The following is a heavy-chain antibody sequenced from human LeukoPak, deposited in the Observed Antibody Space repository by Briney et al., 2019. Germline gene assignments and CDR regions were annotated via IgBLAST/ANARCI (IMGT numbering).Heavy chain of an antibody. D-gene: IGHD5-12*01. CDR1: GGSFSGYY. V-gene: IGHV4-34*01. CDR2: INHSGST. Sequence: SETLSLTCAVYGGSFSGYYWSWIRQPPGKGLEWIGEINHSGSTNYNPSLKSRVTISVDTSKNQFSLKLSSVTAADTAVYYCARGYSGYGPDGDWGQGTLVTVSS. J-gene: IGHJ4*02. CDR3: ARGYSGYGPDGD.